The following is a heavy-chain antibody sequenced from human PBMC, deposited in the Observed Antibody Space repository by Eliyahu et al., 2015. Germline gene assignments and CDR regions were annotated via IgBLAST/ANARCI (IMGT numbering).Heavy chain of an antibody. CDR2: INTDTGNT. J-gene: IGHJ3*02. CDR3: ARGRGPDSGYAFDM. D-gene: IGHD3-9*01. V-gene: IGHV1-3*04. Sequence: QVQLVQSGAEVKKPGASVKLSCKASGYTFTHYAIHWVRQAPGHRLEWMGWINTDTGNTKYSQSFQGRVTITRDPSASTAYMDLSSLKSEDTAVYYCARGRGPDSGYAFDMWGPSTMVTVSS. CDR1: GYTFTHYA.